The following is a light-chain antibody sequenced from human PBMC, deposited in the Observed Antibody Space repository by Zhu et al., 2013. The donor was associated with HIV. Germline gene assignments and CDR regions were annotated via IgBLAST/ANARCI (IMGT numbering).Light chain of an antibody. J-gene: IGKJ4*01. V-gene: IGKV3-20*01. CDR2: GAS. CDR1: QSVSSN. CDR3: QQYGSSTLT. Sequence: EIVMTQSPATLSVSPGERATLSCRASQSVSSNLAWYQQKPGQAPRLVIYGASSRATGIPDRFSGSGSGTDFTLTISRLEPEDFVVYYCQQYGSSTLTFGGGTKVEIK.